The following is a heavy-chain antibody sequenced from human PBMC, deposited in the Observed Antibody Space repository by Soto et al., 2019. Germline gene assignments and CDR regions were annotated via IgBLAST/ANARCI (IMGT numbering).Heavy chain of an antibody. CDR2: IIPLLGTA. Sequence: QGQLVQSGAEVKKPGSSVKVSCRASGAPFTNSVITWVRKGPGQGLAFMGGIIPLLGTADYAEKFQGRVTLTADKVTNTVDWEMRSLRYDDTAVYYCARSGRRRPHNPSRDFGLDFWGPGTTV. CDR3: ARSGRRRPHNPSRDFGLDF. V-gene: IGHV1-69*06. J-gene: IGHJ6*02. D-gene: IGHD3-16*01. CDR1: GAPFTNSV.